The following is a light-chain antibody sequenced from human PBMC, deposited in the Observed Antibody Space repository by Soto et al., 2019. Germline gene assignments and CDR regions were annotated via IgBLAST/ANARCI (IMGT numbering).Light chain of an antibody. CDR1: RSVSNR. CDR2: GAS. CDR3: QQYSNWPVT. Sequence: EVLMTQSPATLSVSPGETVTFSCRASRSVSNRLSWYQHKPGQAPRLLISGASNGATGIPPKFSGSGSGTEFTLTVDSLQSDDIEVYYCQQYSNWPVTFGGGTTVDIK. J-gene: IGKJ4*01. V-gene: IGKV3-15*01.